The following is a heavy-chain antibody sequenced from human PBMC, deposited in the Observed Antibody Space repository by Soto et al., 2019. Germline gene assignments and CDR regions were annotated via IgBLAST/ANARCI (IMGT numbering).Heavy chain of an antibody. D-gene: IGHD6-19*01. CDR2: INHSGST. CDR1: GGSFSGYY. Sequence: SETLSLTCAVYGGSFSGYYWSWIRQPPGKGLEWIGEINHSGSTNYNPSLKSRVTISVDTSKNQFSLKLSSVTAADTAVYYCARDRVPSSGLNCYFDTWGQGAQVTVSS. J-gene: IGHJ4*02. CDR3: ARDRVPSSGLNCYFDT. V-gene: IGHV4-34*01.